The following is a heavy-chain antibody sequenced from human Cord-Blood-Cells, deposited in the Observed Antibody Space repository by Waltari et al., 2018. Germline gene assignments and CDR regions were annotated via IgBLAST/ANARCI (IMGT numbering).Heavy chain of an antibody. CDR3: ARDGSGSFYSYYFDY. V-gene: IGHV1-2*02. Sequence: QVQLVQSGAEVKKPGASVKVSCKASGYTFTGHYMHWVRQAPGQGLEWMGWINPNSGGTNYAQKFQGRVTMTRDMSISTAYMELSRLRSDDTAVYYCARDGSGSFYSYYFDYWGQGTLVTVSS. CDR2: INPNSGGT. J-gene: IGHJ4*02. D-gene: IGHD1-26*01. CDR1: GYTFTGHY.